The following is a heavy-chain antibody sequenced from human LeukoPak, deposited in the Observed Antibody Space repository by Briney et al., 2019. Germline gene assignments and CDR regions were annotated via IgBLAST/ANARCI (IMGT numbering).Heavy chain of an antibody. D-gene: IGHD1-14*01. CDR2: ISYDGSSK. CDR1: GFTFSSYG. Sequence: GGSLRLSCAASGFTFSSYGMHWVRQAPGKGLEWVAVISYDGSSKYYADSVKGRFTISRDNSKNTLYLQMNSLRAEDTAVYYCAQLTSCYWGQGTLVTVSS. J-gene: IGHJ4*02. CDR3: AQLTSCY. V-gene: IGHV3-30*18.